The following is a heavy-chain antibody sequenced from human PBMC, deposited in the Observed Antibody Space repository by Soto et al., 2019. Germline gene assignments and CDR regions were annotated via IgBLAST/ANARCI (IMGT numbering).Heavy chain of an antibody. D-gene: IGHD3-3*01. V-gene: IGHV6-1*01. J-gene: IGHJ6*02. CDR2: TYYRSKWYI. Sequence: SPTLSLTCAISGDRVSTNSAAWNWIRQSPSRGLEWLGRTYYRSKWYIDYALSVQSRITINPDTSKNQFSLQLDSVTPDDTAVYYCARARDYDAWSGYTSQYYYYGMDVWGQGTTGTVS. CDR3: ARARDYDAWSGYTSQYYYYGMDV. CDR1: GDRVSTNSAA.